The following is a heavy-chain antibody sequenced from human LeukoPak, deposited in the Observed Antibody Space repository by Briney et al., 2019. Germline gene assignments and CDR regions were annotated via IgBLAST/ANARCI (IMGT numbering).Heavy chain of an antibody. CDR1: GYTFTSYG. J-gene: IGHJ4*02. Sequence: ASVKLSCKASGYTFTSYGISWVRQAPGQGLEWMGWISAYNGNTNYAQKLQGRVTMTTDTSTSTAYMELRRLRSDDTAVYDCARAWLVVPAAMNSDYWGQGTLVTVSS. V-gene: IGHV1-18*01. CDR3: ARAWLVVPAAMNSDY. D-gene: IGHD2-2*01. CDR2: ISAYNGNT.